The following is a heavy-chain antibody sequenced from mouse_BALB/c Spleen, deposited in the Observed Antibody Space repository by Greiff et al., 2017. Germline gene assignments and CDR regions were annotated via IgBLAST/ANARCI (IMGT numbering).Heavy chain of an antibody. CDR1: GFTFSSYT. D-gene: IGHD4-1*01. Sequence: EVQLVESGGGLVKPGGSLKLSCAASGFTFSSYTMSWVRQTPEKRLEWVATISSGGGNTYYPDSVKGRFTISRDNAKNNLYLQMSSLRSEDTALYYCARFNWAVDYWGQGTTLTVSS. CDR3: ARFNWAVDY. J-gene: IGHJ2*01. CDR2: ISSGGGNT. V-gene: IGHV5-9*03.